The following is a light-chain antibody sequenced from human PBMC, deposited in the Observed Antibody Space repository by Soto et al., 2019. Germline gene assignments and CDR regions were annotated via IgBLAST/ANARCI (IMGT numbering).Light chain of an antibody. CDR3: QQRSNWSLT. CDR1: QSVSSY. CDR2: DAS. V-gene: IGKV3-11*01. J-gene: IGKJ4*01. Sequence: EIVLTQSPATLSLSPGEGATLSCRASQSVSSYLAWYQQKPGQAPRLLIYDASNRATGIPARFSGSGSGTDFTLTISSLEPEDFAVYYCQQRSNWSLTFGGGTKVDI.